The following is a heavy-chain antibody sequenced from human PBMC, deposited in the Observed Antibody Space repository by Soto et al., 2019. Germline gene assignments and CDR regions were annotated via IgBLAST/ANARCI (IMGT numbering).Heavy chain of an antibody. J-gene: IGHJ3*02. D-gene: IGHD2-15*01. CDR2: ISGSGGST. Sequence: EVQLLEAGGGLVQTGGSLRLSCAASGFTFSSYAMSWVRQAPGKGLEWVSAISGSGGSTYYADSVKGRFTISRDNSKNTLYLQMNSLRAEDTAVYYCAKPGRGYCSGGSCYSDACDIWGQGTMVTVSS. CDR3: AKPGRGYCSGGSCYSDACDI. CDR1: GFTFSSYA. V-gene: IGHV3-23*01.